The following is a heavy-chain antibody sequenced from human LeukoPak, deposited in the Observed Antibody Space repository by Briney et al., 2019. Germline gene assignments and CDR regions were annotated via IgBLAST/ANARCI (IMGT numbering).Heavy chain of an antibody. V-gene: IGHV3-9*03. Sequence: PGGPLRLSCAASGFTFDDYAMHWVRQAAGKGLEWVSGISWNSGSIGYAHSVKGRFTISRDNAKNSLYLQMNSLRAEDMALYYCAKDRVSYSSSWAFDYWGQGTLVTVSS. D-gene: IGHD6-13*01. CDR1: GFTFDDYA. J-gene: IGHJ4*02. CDR3: AKDRVSYSSSWAFDY. CDR2: ISWNSGSI.